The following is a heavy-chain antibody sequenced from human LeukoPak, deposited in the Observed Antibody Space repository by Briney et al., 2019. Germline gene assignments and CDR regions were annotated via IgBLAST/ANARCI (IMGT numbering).Heavy chain of an antibody. D-gene: IGHD3-3*01. J-gene: IGHJ3*02. CDR1: GFTFGDYA. CDR2: IRSKAYGGTT. V-gene: IGHV3-49*04. CDR3: TRTYYDFWSGTEGAFDI. Sequence: GRSLRLSCTASGFTFGDYAMSWVRQAPGKGLEWVGFIRSKAYGGTTEYAASVKGRFTIPRDDSKSIAYLQMNSLKTEDTAVYYCTRTYYDFWSGTEGAFDIWGQGTMVTVSS.